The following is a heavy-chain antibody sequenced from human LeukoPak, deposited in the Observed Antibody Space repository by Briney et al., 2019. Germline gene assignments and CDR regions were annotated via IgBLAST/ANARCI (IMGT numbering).Heavy chain of an antibody. D-gene: IGHD1-26*01. CDR1: GYTLTELS. Sequence: VASVKVSCKVSGYTLTELSMHWVRQAPGKGLEWMGGFDPEDGETIYAQKFQGRVTMTEDTSTDTAYMELGSLRSEDTAVYYCATGPLGGSYTVAFDIWGQGTMVTVSS. CDR2: FDPEDGET. V-gene: IGHV1-24*01. CDR3: ATGPLGGSYTVAFDI. J-gene: IGHJ3*02.